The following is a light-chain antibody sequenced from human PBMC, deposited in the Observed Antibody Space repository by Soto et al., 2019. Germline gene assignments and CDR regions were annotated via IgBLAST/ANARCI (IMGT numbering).Light chain of an antibody. V-gene: IGKV1-39*01. CDR3: QQSYSTLTWT. CDR2: AAS. J-gene: IGKJ1*01. Sequence: DIQMTQSPSSLSASVGDRVTITCRASQSISSYLNWYQQKPGKAPKLLIYAASSFQSGVPSRFSGSGSGTDFTLTISSLQPEDFATYYCQQSYSTLTWTFGQGTKVDI. CDR1: QSISSY.